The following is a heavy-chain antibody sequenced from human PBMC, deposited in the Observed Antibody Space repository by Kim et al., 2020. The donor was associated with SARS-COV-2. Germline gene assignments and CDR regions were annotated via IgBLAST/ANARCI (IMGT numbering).Heavy chain of an antibody. J-gene: IGHJ6*02. V-gene: IGHV3-30-3*01. CDR3: ARDNYHESVSLPDYYNGMDV. CDR1: GLSFDSSA. CDR2: ISYDGRNK. D-gene: IGHD3-10*01. Sequence: GGSLRLSCAASGLSFDSSAMNWVRQAPGKGLEWVAVISYDGRNKYYADSVKGRFTISRDNSKSTLYLQMNSLRVEDTAVYYCARDNYHESVSLPDYYNGMDVWGQGTTVTVSS.